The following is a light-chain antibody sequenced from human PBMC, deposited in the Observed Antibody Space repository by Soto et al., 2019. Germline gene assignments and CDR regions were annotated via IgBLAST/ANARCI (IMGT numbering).Light chain of an antibody. Sequence: DIQMTQSPSSLSASVGDRVTLTCRTSEYIITYLNWYQQKPGKAPKLLIYAASSLQSGVPSRFIGSGSGTNFTLTVSSLQPEDFATYYCQQSYSTPITFGQGTRLEIK. CDR1: EYIITY. CDR2: AAS. CDR3: QQSYSTPIT. V-gene: IGKV1-39*01. J-gene: IGKJ5*01.